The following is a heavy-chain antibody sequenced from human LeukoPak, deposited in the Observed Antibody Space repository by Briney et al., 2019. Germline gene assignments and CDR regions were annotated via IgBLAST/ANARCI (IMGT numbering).Heavy chain of an antibody. CDR3: AKDIQGAN. J-gene: IGHJ4*02. D-gene: IGHD5-18*01. CDR2: ISASGGST. CDR1: GFTFSFAA. Sequence: GGSLRLSCAASGFTFSFAAMTWVRQGPEKGLEWVSLISASGGSTYYADSVKGRFTISRDNSKNTVYLQMNSLRAEDTALYYCAKDIQGANWGQGTLVTVSS. V-gene: IGHV3-23*01.